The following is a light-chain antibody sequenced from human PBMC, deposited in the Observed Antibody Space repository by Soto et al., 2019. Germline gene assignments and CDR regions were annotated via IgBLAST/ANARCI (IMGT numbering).Light chain of an antibody. CDR3: QQRDRWPPIFT. V-gene: IGKV3-11*01. Sequence: EIVLTQSPATLSLSPGERATLSCRASHSVSSYLAWYQQKAGQAPRLLIYDASKRASGIPARFSGSGSGTDFTFALSSLEPEDFAVYYCQQRDRWPPIFTFGPGTKVDIK. CDR2: DAS. CDR1: HSVSSY. J-gene: IGKJ3*01.